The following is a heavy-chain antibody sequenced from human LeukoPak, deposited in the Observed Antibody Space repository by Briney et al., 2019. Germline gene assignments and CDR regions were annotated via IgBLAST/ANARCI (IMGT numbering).Heavy chain of an antibody. CDR1: GYTFTGYY. J-gene: IGHJ4*02. Sequence: ASVKVSCKTSGYTFTGYYIHWMRHAPGQGLEWMGWIKPDIGVTNSAQKFQGRVTMSRDTSITTVYMELSSLRSDDTAVYYCAREIREGLPYYDYWGQGTLVTVSS. CDR2: IKPDIGVT. CDR3: AREIREGLPYYDY. V-gene: IGHV1-2*02. D-gene: IGHD3-16*01.